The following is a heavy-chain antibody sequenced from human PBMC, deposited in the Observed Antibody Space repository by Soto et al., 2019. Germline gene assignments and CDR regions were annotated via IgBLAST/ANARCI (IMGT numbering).Heavy chain of an antibody. J-gene: IGHJ4*02. CDR2: IYYSGST. D-gene: IGHD3-16*01. Sequence: SETLSLTCTVSGGSISSSSYYWGWIRQPPGKGLEWIGSIYYSGSTYYNPSLKSRVTISVDTSKNQFSLKLSSVTAADTAVYYCARGDIMITFGGPPAYYFDYWGQGTLVTVSS. V-gene: IGHV4-39*01. CDR3: ARGDIMITFGGPPAYYFDY. CDR1: GGSISSSSYY.